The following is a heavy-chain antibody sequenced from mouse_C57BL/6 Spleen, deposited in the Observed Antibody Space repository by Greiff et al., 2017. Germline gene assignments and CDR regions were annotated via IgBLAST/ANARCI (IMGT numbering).Heavy chain of an antibody. D-gene: IGHD2-4*01. Sequence: QVQLQQSGAELAKPGASVKMSCKASGYTFTSYWMHWVKQRPGQGLEWIGYINPSSGYTKYNQKFKDKATLTADKSSSTAYMQLSSLTYEDSAVYYCASPRDDYDVANWGQGTSVTVSS. CDR2: INPSSGYT. V-gene: IGHV1-7*01. CDR3: ASPRDDYDVAN. CDR1: GYTFTSYW. J-gene: IGHJ4*01.